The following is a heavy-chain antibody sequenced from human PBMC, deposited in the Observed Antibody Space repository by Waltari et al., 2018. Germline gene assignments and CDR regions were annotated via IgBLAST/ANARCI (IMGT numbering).Heavy chain of an antibody. CDR1: GYIFNNYA. D-gene: IGHD2-8*01. CDR3: TKSLYGMAYCDS. V-gene: IGHV1-69*13. CDR2: IIPDYCTT. Sequence: QVQLVQSGAEVKNPGSSVKVSCQAAGYIFNNYAITWARQAPGQGHEWMGTIIPDYCTTNIAQRFQDRISPFADNSPNTIIMRSNSLGSADTAVYYCTKSLYGMAYCDSRGQGTLVTVSS. J-gene: IGHJ4*02.